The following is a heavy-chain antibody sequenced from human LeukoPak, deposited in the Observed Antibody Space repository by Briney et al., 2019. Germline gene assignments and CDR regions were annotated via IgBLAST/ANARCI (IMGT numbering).Heavy chain of an antibody. CDR2: IGASGAGT. D-gene: IGHD3-22*01. V-gene: IGHV3-23*01. CDR3: AKGASKWDSSGYYIYAAFDF. CDR1: GFTFGSYA. J-gene: IGHJ4*02. Sequence: GGSLRLSCAASGFTFGSYAMSWVRQAPGKGLEWVSRIGASGAGTYYADSVKGRFTISRESSKNTLHLQMNTLRAEDTAVYYCAKGASKWDSSGYYIYAAFDFWGQGTRVTVSS.